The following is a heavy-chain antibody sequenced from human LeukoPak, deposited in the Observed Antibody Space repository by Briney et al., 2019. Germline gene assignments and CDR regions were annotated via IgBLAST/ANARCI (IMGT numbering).Heavy chain of an antibody. CDR3: ARDSGEGFGELLRGYFDY. Sequence: SQTLSLTCTVSGGSISSYYWSWVRQPPGKGREWLGYIYYSGSTNYNPSLKSRVTISVDTSKNQFSLKLSSVTAADTAVYYCARDSGEGFGELLRGYFDYWGQGTLVTVSS. D-gene: IGHD3-10*01. J-gene: IGHJ4*02. V-gene: IGHV4-59*12. CDR1: GGSISSYY. CDR2: IYYSGST.